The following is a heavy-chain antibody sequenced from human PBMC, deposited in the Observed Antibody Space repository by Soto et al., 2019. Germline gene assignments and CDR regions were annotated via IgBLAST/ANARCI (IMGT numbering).Heavy chain of an antibody. CDR1: GFAFNDYS. CDR3: AKSGGDFFTTSSYYFIY. D-gene: IGHD3-3*01. J-gene: IGHJ4*01. V-gene: IGHV3-23*01. Sequence: GGSLRLSCAASGFAFNDYSMTWVRQPPGKGLELVSSITPNSGEKHYPDSLAGRFTISRDNSKNTVSLQVNNVRAEDTAMYFCAKSGGDFFTTSSYYFIY. CDR2: ITPNSGEK.